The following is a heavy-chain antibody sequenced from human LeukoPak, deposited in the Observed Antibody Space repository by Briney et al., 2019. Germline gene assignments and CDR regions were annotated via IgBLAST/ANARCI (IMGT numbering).Heavy chain of an antibody. V-gene: IGHV3-7*01. D-gene: IGHD4-17*01. CDR2: IEQDGSEK. CDR3: ARPSVLGPNTDY. CDR1: GFPFSNYW. Sequence: GSLRLSCAASGFPFSNYWMSWVRPSPGKGLEWVASIEQDGSEKYYVDSVKGRFTISRDNTKNSLFLQMNSLRADDTAVYYCARPSVLGPNTDYWGQGTLLTVSS. J-gene: IGHJ4*02.